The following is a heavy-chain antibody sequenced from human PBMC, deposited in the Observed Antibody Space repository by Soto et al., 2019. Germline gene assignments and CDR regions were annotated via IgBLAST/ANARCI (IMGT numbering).Heavy chain of an antibody. Sequence: PVGSLRLSCATSGFTFSDYYMTWIRQAPGKGLEWVSYMSSSGYDIYYEDSVKGRFSISRDNAKDSLYLQINSLRVEDTAVYYCARVGQAYYYGFGVWGQGTTVTVSS. CDR1: GFTFSDYY. J-gene: IGHJ6*02. CDR3: ARVGQAYYYGFGV. CDR2: MSSSGYDI. V-gene: IGHV3-11*01.